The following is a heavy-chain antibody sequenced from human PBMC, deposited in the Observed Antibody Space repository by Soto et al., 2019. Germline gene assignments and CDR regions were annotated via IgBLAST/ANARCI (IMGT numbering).Heavy chain of an antibody. Sequence: GGSLRLSCAASGFTFSSYAMSWVRQAPGKGLEWVQAISGSGGSTYYADTVKGRFTISRDNSKNTLYLQMNGLRAEDTAVYYCAKVGGPLPTYYMDVWGKGTTVTVSS. J-gene: IGHJ6*03. CDR1: GFTFSSYA. CDR2: ISGSGGST. CDR3: AKVGGPLPTYYMDV. V-gene: IGHV3-23*01. D-gene: IGHD1-26*01.